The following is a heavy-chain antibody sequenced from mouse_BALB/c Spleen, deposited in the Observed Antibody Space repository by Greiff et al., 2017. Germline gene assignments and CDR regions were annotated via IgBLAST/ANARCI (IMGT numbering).Heavy chain of an antibody. CDR2: ISYDGSN. CDR3: ASYYGSSYAFAY. J-gene: IGHJ3*01. Sequence: EVQLVESGPGLVKPSQSLSLTCSVTGYSITSGYYWNWIRQFPGNKLEWMGYISYDGSNNYNPSLKNRISITRDTSKNQFFLKLNSVTTEDTATYYCASYYGSSYAFAYWGQGTLVTVSA. CDR1: GYSITSGYY. D-gene: IGHD1-1*01. V-gene: IGHV3-6*02.